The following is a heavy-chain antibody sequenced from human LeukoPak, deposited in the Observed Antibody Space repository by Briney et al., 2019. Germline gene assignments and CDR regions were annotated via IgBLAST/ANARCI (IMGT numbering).Heavy chain of an antibody. Sequence: PSETLSLTCAVYGGSFSGYYWSWIRQPPGKGLEWIGEINHSGSTNYNPSLKSRVTISVDTSKNQFSLKLNSVTAADTAVYYCARGRVVVVVAATRVWFDPWGQGTLVTVSS. D-gene: IGHD2-15*01. V-gene: IGHV4-34*01. J-gene: IGHJ5*02. CDR2: INHSGST. CDR3: ARGRVVVVVAATRVWFDP. CDR1: GGSFSGYY.